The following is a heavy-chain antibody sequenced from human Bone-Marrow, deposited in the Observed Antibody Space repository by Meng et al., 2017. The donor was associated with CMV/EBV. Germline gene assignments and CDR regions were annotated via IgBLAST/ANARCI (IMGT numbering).Heavy chain of an antibody. CDR2: INHSGGT. J-gene: IGHJ4*02. CDR1: GGSFSGYY. Sequence: SETLSLTCAVYGGSFSGYYWSWIRQPPGKGLEWIGEINHSGGTNYNPSLKSRVTISVDTSKNQFSLKLSSVTAADTAVYYCARAPIGTSERPFDYWGQGTLVTVSS. CDR3: ARAPIGTSERPFDY. V-gene: IGHV4-34*01. D-gene: IGHD1-26*01.